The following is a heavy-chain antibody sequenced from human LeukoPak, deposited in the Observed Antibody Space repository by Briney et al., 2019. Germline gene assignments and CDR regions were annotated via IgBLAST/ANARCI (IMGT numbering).Heavy chain of an antibody. J-gene: IGHJ3*02. Sequence: GGSLRLSCAAPGFTFSGFWMHWVRQAPGKGLVWVSRINSDGSSTSYADSVKGRLTISRDNAKNTLYLQMNSLRAEDTAVYYCARRSAAKGAFDIWGQGTMVTVSS. V-gene: IGHV3-74*01. CDR2: INSDGSST. D-gene: IGHD6-25*01. CDR1: GFTFSGFW. CDR3: ARRSAAKGAFDI.